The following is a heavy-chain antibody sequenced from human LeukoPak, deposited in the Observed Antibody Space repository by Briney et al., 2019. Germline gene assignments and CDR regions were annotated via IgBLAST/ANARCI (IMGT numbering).Heavy chain of an antibody. V-gene: IGHV1-2*02. D-gene: IGHD1-20*01. Sequence: ASVKVSCKASGYTFTGYYMHWVRQAPGQGLEWMGWINPNSGGTNYAQKFQGRVTMTRDTSISTAYMELSRLRSDDTAVYYCAREITGTAFYYYYYMDVWGKGTTVTVSS. CDR3: AREITGTAFYYYYYMDV. J-gene: IGHJ6*03. CDR1: GYTFTGYY. CDR2: INPNSGGT.